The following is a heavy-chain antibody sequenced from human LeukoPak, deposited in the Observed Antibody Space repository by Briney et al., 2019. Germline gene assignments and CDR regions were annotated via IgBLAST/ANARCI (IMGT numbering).Heavy chain of an antibody. CDR3: AKDILTHDLDY. D-gene: IGHD3-9*01. V-gene: IGHV3-23*01. J-gene: IGHJ4*02. Sequence: GSLRLSCAASEFAFSTYNMSWVRQAPGKGLEWVSAISGSGGSTYYADSVKGRFTISRDNSKNTLYLQMNSLRAEDTAVYYCAKDILTHDLDYWGQGTLVTVSS. CDR1: EFAFSTYN. CDR2: ISGSGGST.